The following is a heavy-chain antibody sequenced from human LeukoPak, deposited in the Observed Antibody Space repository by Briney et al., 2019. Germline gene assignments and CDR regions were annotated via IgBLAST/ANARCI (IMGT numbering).Heavy chain of an antibody. Sequence: GASLRLSCAASGFIFSNYAMYWVRQAPGKGLEWVSAISGRSDNTYYADSVKGRFTLSRDSSKNTLYLQMNSLRADDTPVYYCAKWEDYDVLTGYYVSDFWGQGTLVTVSS. CDR2: ISGRSDNT. D-gene: IGHD3-9*01. CDR1: GFIFSNYA. V-gene: IGHV3-23*01. J-gene: IGHJ4*02. CDR3: AKWEDYDVLTGYYVSDF.